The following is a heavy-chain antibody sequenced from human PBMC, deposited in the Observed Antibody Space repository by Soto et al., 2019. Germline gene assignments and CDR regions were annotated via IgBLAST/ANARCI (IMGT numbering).Heavy chain of an antibody. J-gene: IGHJ3*02. Sequence: TLSLTCTVSGVSISSGGYSWSWIRQPPGKGLEWIGYIYHSGSTYYNPSLKSRVTISVDRSKNQFSLKLSSVTAADTAVYYCARGDAHPNLAAFDIWGQGTMVTVPS. CDR2: IYHSGST. CDR3: ARGDAHPNLAAFDI. CDR1: GVSISSGGYS. D-gene: IGHD2-2*01. V-gene: IGHV4-30-2*01.